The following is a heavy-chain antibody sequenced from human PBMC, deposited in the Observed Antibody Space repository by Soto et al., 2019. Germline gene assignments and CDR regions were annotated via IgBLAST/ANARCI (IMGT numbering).Heavy chain of an antibody. Sequence: PGGSLRLSCAASGFTFSSYGMHWVRQAPGKGLEWVAVISYDGSNKYYADSVKGRFTISRDNSKNTLYLQMNSLRAEDTAVYYCAKVERHIVVVTAIYYYGMDVWGQGTTVTVSS. D-gene: IGHD2-21*02. J-gene: IGHJ6*02. CDR1: GFTFSSYG. V-gene: IGHV3-30*18. CDR2: ISYDGSNK. CDR3: AKVERHIVVVTAIYYYGMDV.